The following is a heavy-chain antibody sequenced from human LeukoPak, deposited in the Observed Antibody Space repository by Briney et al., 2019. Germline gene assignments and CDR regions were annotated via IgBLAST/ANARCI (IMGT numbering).Heavy chain of an antibody. J-gene: IGHJ3*02. D-gene: IGHD1-7*01. CDR3: ARGLFNNWNYSGDLAFDI. Sequence: SETLSLTCAVYGGSFSGYYWSWIRQPPGKGLEWIGEIHHSGSTNYNPSLKSRVTISVDTSKNQFSLKLSSVTAADTAVYYCARGLFNNWNYSGDLAFDIWGQGTMVTVSS. CDR1: GGSFSGYY. CDR2: IHHSGST. V-gene: IGHV4-34*01.